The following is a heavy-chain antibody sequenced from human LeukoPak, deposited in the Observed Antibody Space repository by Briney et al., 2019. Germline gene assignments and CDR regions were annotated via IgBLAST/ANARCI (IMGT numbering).Heavy chain of an antibody. CDR3: ARGAVRGGTNFDY. CDR2: AYYRSKWYI. CDR1: GDSVSGRPAV. D-gene: IGHD3-10*01. Sequence: SQTLSLTCAISGDSVSGRPAVWNWIRQSPSRGLEWLGRAYYRSKWYIDYAVSVKGRITITPDTSKNQFSLQLNSVTPEDTAVYYCARGAVRGGTNFDYWGQGTLVTVSS. J-gene: IGHJ4*02. V-gene: IGHV6-1*01.